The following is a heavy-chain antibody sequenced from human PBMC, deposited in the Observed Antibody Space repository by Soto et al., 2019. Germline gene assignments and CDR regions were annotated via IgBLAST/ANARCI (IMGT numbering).Heavy chain of an antibody. CDR3: AADLIGYSGGYYPIVDY. CDR1: GFTFTSSA. Sequence: AASVKVSCKASGFTFTSSAVQWVRQARGQRLEWIGWIVVGSGNTNYAQKFQERVTITRDMSTSTAYMELSSLRSEDTAVYYCAADLIGYSGGYYPIVDYWGQGTLVTVSS. CDR2: IVVGSGNT. D-gene: IGHD1-26*01. J-gene: IGHJ4*02. V-gene: IGHV1-58*01.